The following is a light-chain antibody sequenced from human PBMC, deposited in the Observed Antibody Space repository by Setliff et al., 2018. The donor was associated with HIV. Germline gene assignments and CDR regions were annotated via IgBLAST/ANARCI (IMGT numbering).Light chain of an antibody. CDR2: DVR. V-gene: IGLV2-14*03. Sequence: QSVLTQSASVSGTPGQSITISCTGTSGDVGAYNYVSWYQQHPGKAPKLLIYDVRNRPSGVSNHFSGSKSGNTASLTISGLQPEDEADYYCGSYTSTNTRVFGTGTKVTVL. CDR3: GSYTSTNTRV. CDR1: SGDVGAYNY. J-gene: IGLJ1*01.